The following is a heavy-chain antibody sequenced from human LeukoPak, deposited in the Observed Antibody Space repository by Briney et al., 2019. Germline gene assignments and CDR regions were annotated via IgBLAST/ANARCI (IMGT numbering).Heavy chain of an antibody. D-gene: IGHD2-21*02. V-gene: IGHV1-2*02. CDR3: ARDLSPWTMTAVPDY. Sequence: ASVKVSCKASGYTFTGYYMHWVRQAPGQGLEWMGWINPNSGGTNYAQKFQGRVTKTRDTSISTVYMELSRLRSDDTAVYYCARDLSPWTMTAVPDYWGQGTLVTVSS. CDR1: GYTFTGYY. J-gene: IGHJ4*02. CDR2: INPNSGGT.